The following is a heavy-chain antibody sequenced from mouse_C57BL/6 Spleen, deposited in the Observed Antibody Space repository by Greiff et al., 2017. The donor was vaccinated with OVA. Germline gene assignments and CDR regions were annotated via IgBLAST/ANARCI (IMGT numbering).Heavy chain of an antibody. V-gene: IGHV1-62-2*01. CDR1: GYTFTEYT. Sequence: VQLQPSGAELVQPGASVKLSCKASGYTFTEYTIHWVKQRSGQGLEWIGWFYPGSGSIKYNEKFKDKATLTADKSSSTVSLALSRLTAEDAAVYFCARSEDYDGYYGGVYFDYWGKGTTLTVSS. D-gene: IGHD2-3*01. CDR2: FYPGSGSI. CDR3: ARSEDYDGYYGGVYFDY. J-gene: IGHJ2*01.